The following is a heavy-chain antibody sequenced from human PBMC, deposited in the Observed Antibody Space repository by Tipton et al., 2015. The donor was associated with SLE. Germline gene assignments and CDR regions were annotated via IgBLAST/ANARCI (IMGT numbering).Heavy chain of an antibody. CDR3: ARQEYYYGSGSYYSAGAFDY. J-gene: IGHJ4*02. CDR1: GGSISSSSYY. D-gene: IGHD3-10*01. V-gene: IGHV4-39*01. CDR2: IYYSGST. Sequence: TLSLTCTVSGGSISSSSYYWGCIRPPPGKGLGWIGGIYYSGSTYYNPPLKSRVTISVDTSKNQFSLKLSSVTAADTAVYYCARQEYYYGSGSYYSAGAFDYWGQGTLVTVSS.